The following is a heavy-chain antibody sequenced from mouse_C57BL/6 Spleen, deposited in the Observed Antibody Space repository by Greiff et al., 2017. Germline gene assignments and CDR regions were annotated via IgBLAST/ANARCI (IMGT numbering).Heavy chain of an antibody. CDR3: ARSPIYYGNYGDY. CDR1: GFTFSDYG. V-gene: IGHV5-17*01. Sequence: EVQLVESGGGLVKPGGSLKLSCAASGFTFSDYGMHWVRQAPEKGLEWVAYISSGSSTIYYADTVKGRFTISRDNAKNTLFLQMTSLRSEDTAMYYCARSPIYYGNYGDYWGQGTTLTVSS. J-gene: IGHJ2*01. CDR2: ISSGSSTI. D-gene: IGHD2-1*01.